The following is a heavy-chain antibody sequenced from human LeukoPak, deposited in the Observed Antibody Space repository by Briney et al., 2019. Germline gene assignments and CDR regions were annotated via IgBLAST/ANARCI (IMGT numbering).Heavy chain of an antibody. D-gene: IGHD3-16*02. CDR3: AEGLELSFLDY. V-gene: IGHV3-23*01. CDR1: GFTFSSYA. CDR2: INDNGAGT. Sequence: GGSLRLSCAASGFTFSSYAMSWVRQAPGKGLKWVSTINDNGAGTYYADSVKGRSTISRDNSYNTVSLQMNSLRDEDTGVYYCAEGLELSFLDYWGQGTLVTVSS. J-gene: IGHJ4*02.